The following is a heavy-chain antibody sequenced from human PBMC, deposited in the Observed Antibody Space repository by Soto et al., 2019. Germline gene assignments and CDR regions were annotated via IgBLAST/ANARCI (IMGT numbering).Heavy chain of an antibody. V-gene: IGHV4-59*13. Sequence: QVQLQESAPGLVKPSETLSLTCTVSGGSISPYYWSWIRQPPGKGLEWIGYVYYSGNTNYNPSLESRVNISVDTSRNRFSLNLTSATAADTAVYYCARKGAAASYAHYYMDVWGRGTAVTVSS. CDR1: GGSISPYY. D-gene: IGHD6-13*01. CDR3: ARKGAAASYAHYYMDV. J-gene: IGHJ6*03. CDR2: VYYSGNT.